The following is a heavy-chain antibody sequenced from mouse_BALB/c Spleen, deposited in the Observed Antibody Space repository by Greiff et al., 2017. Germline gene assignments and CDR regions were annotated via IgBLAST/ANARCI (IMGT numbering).Heavy chain of an antibody. V-gene: IGHV8-12*01. J-gene: IGHJ4*01. Sequence: QVTLKESGPGILQPSQTLSLTCSFSGFSLSTSGMGVSWIRQPSGKGLEWLAHIYWDDDKRYNPSLKSRLTISKDTSSNQVFLKITSVDTADTATYYCARSSYAMDYWGQGTSVTVSS. CDR1: GFSLSTSGMG. CDR3: ARSSYAMDY. CDR2: IYWDDDK.